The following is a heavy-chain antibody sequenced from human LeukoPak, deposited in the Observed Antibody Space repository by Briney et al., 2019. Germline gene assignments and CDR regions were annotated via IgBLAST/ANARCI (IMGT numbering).Heavy chain of an antibody. D-gene: IGHD6-19*01. Sequence: GGSLRLSCAPFGLAFSSNHISWVRQAPGKGLEWVSVIYSGGRTYYADFVKGRFTISRDNSKNTVYLQMNSLRAEDTAVYYCASPAQQWSWYYFDYWGQGTLVTVSS. J-gene: IGHJ4*02. CDR1: GLAFSSNH. CDR3: ASPAQQWSWYYFDY. V-gene: IGHV3-66*01. CDR2: IYSGGRT.